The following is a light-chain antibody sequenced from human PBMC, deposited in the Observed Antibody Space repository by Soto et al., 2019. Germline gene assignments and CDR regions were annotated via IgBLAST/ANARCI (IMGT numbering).Light chain of an antibody. V-gene: IGLV2-14*01. CDR3: SSYTSSSTWV. CDR2: EVT. J-gene: IGLJ3*02. Sequence: QSALTQPASVSGSPGQSITISCTGTSSDVGGYNYVSWYQQFPGKAPKLMIYEVTNRPSGVSNRFSGSKSANTASLTISGLQDEDEADYYCSSYTSSSTWVFGGGTKVTVL. CDR1: SSDVGGYNY.